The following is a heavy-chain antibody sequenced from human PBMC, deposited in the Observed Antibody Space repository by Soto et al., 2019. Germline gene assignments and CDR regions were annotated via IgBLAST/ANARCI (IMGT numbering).Heavy chain of an antibody. V-gene: IGHV1-46*03. Sequence: ASVKVSCKASGYTFINYYMHWVRQAPGQGLEWMGMINPIGGATNYAQKFQGAVSMTRDTSTSTVYMELSSLRSEDTAVYYCTRALLGAFDYFDYWGQGTLVTVSS. CDR1: GYTFINYY. J-gene: IGHJ4*02. D-gene: IGHD7-27*01. CDR3: TRALLGAFDYFDY. CDR2: INPIGGAT.